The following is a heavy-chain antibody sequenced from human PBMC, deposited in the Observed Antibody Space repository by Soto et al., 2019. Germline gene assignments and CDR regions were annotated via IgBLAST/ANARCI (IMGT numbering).Heavy chain of an antibody. D-gene: IGHD6-19*01. J-gene: IGHJ4*02. Sequence: EVQLLESGGGLVQPGGSLRLSCAASGFTFSSYAMNWVRQAPGKGLEWVSGISGSGGSTYYTDSVKGRFTISRDNSKNTLYLQMNSLRAEDTAVYYCAKGPRVAVAGTLDYWGQGTLVTVSS. V-gene: IGHV3-23*01. CDR1: GFTFSSYA. CDR3: AKGPRVAVAGTLDY. CDR2: ISGSGGST.